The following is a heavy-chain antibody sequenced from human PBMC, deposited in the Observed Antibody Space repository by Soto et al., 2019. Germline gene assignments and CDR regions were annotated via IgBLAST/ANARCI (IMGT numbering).Heavy chain of an antibody. CDR2: FESGGRI. J-gene: IGHJ3*02. Sequence: EVRLVESGGGVIQPGGSLRLSCAASGVSVKTNYMSWVRQSPGKGLEWVSLFESGGRIYYADSVKGRFTISRDDFQNTLSLQMNSLRVEDTATYYCASTTVWKNAFEIWGQGTLVSVSS. D-gene: IGHD3-16*01. CDR1: GVSVKTNY. V-gene: IGHV3-53*01. CDR3: ASTTVWKNAFEI.